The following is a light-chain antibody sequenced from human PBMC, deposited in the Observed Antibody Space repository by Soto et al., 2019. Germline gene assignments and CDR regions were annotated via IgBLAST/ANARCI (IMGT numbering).Light chain of an antibody. CDR1: QSVSSY. CDR3: QHRSN. CDR2: DAF. Sequence: EIVLTQSPATLSLSPGERATLSCRASQSVSSYLAWYQQKPGQAPRLLIYDAFNRATGIPARFSGSGSGTDFTLTISSLEPEDFAVYYCQHRSNFGGGTKVEIK. V-gene: IGKV3-11*01. J-gene: IGKJ4*01.